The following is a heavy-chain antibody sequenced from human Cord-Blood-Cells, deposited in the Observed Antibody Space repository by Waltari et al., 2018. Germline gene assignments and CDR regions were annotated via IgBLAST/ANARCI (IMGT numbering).Heavy chain of an antibody. Sequence: QLQLQESGPGLVKPSETLSLTCTVSGGSISSSSYYWGWIRQPPGKGLEWIGSIYYSRSTYYNPSLKSRVTISVDTSKNQFSLKLSSVTAADTAVYYCARPYGSGSYYAFDIWGQGTMVTVSS. CDR2: IYYSRST. CDR1: GGSISSSSYY. CDR3: ARPYGSGSYYAFDI. V-gene: IGHV4-39*01. J-gene: IGHJ3*02. D-gene: IGHD3-10*01.